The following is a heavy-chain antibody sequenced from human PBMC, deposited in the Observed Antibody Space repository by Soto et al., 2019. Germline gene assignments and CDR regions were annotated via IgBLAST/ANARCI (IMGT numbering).Heavy chain of an antibody. V-gene: IGHV3-7*01. Sequence: EVQLVESGGGLVQPGGSLRLSCAASGFTFSSYWMSWVRQAPGKGLEWVANIKQDGSEKYYVDFVKGRFTISRDNAKNSLYLQMNSLRAEDTAVYYCARELTMTTVTSSYYFDYWGQGTLVTVSS. CDR2: IKQDGSEK. J-gene: IGHJ4*02. CDR1: GFTFSSYW. CDR3: ARELTMTTVTSSYYFDY. D-gene: IGHD4-17*01.